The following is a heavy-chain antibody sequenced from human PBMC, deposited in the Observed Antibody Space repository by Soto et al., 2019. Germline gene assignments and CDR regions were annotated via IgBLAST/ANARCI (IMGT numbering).Heavy chain of an antibody. CDR2: IYPGDSDT. D-gene: IGHD3-3*01. CDR1: GYSFTSYW. CDR3: ARLEGTIFGVVHVDDNWFDP. J-gene: IGHJ5*02. Sequence: GESLKISCKGSGYSFTSYWIGWVRQMPGKGLEWMGIIYPGDSDTRYSPSFQGQVTISADKSISTAYLQWSSLKASDTAMYYCARLEGTIFGVVHVDDNWFDPWGQGTLVTVSS. V-gene: IGHV5-51*01.